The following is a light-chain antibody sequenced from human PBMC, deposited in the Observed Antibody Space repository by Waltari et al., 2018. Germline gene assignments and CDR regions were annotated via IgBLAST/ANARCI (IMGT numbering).Light chain of an antibody. CDR2: RDD. CDR1: KLGSKY. J-gene: IGLJ1*01. CDR3: QAWDSSAVV. V-gene: IGLV3-1*01. Sequence: SYEVTQPPSVSVSPRQRATITCSGEKLGSKYVSWYQQKSGQSPVLVIYRDDKRPSGIPERFSGSNSGNTATLTIGGTQPMDEADYYCQAWDSSAVVFGAGTKVTVL.